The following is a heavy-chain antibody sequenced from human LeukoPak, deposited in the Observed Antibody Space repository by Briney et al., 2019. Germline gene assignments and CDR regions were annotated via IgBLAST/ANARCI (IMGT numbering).Heavy chain of an antibody. CDR3: ARSDSAEGTFDI. CDR1: GYIFGFYW. CDR2: IYPGDGDA. V-gene: IGHV5-51*01. Sequence: GESLKISCEASGYIFGFYWIAWVRQMPGKGLEWMGIIYPGDGDARYGPSMQGRVIVSGDTSINTAYLYLSSLKASDTAMYYCARSDSAEGTFDIWGQGTMVTVSS. D-gene: IGHD6-19*01. J-gene: IGHJ3*02.